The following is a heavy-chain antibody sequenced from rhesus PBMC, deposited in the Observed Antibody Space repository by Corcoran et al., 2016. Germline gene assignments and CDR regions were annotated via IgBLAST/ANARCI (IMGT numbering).Heavy chain of an antibody. CDR2: IEPIYSDT. Sequence: EVQLVQSGAEVTRPGASLKISCRTSGSSFTSYWISWVRQVPGTGLEWMGAIEPIYSDTRYSPSFQGQVTISADKSISTAYLQWSSLKASDSATYYCAKDRYSSGWTLDYWGQGVLVTVSS. CDR1: GSSFTSYW. D-gene: IGHD6-31*01. V-gene: IGHV5-2*01. J-gene: IGHJ4*01. CDR3: AKDRYSSGWTLDY.